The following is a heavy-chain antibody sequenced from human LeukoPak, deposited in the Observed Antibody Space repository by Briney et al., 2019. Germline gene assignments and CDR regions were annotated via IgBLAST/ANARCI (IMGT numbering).Heavy chain of an antibody. CDR1: GFTFSSYS. Sequence: PGGSLRLSCAASGFTFSSYSMNWVRQAPGKGLEWVSSISSSSSYIYYADSVKGRFTISRDNAKNSLYLQMNSLRAEDTAVYYCATSVGSRGDYITRIDSWGQGTLVTVSS. D-gene: IGHD4-17*01. V-gene: IGHV3-21*01. CDR3: ATSVGSRGDYITRIDS. J-gene: IGHJ4*02. CDR2: ISSSSSYI.